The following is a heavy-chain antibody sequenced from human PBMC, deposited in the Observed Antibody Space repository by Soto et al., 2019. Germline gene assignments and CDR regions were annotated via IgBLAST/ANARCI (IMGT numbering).Heavy chain of an antibody. CDR1: GGTFSSYA. CDR3: ARGCSGGSCYSPFYGMDV. Sequence: QVQLVQSGAEVKKPGSSVKVACKASGGTFSSYAISWVRQAPGQGLEWMGGIIPIFGAANYAQKFQGRVTITADKSTSTAYMELSSLRSEDTAVYYCARGCSGGSCYSPFYGMDVWGQGTPVTVSS. CDR2: IIPIFGAA. V-gene: IGHV1-69*06. J-gene: IGHJ6*02. D-gene: IGHD2-15*01.